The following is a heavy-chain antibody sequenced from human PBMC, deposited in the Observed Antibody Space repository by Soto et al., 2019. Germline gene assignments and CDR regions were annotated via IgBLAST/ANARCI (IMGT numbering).Heavy chain of an antibody. Sequence: QLQLQESGPGLVKPSETLSLTWTVSGGSISSSSCYWGWIRQPPWKGLEWIGSIYYRGSTYYNPSLKSRVTISVDTYKNQSSLTLSSVTAADTAVYYCAARSGYDTGRFDYWGQGTLVTVSS. CDR1: GGSISSSSCY. D-gene: IGHD5-12*01. CDR2: IYYRGST. J-gene: IGHJ4*02. V-gene: IGHV4-39*01. CDR3: AARSGYDTGRFDY.